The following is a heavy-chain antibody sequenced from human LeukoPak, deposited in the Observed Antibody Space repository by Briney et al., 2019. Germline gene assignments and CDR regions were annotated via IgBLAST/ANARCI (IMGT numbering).Heavy chain of an antibody. CDR3: AREHVRIAAAGTRYFQH. D-gene: IGHD6-13*01. Sequence: ASVKVSCKASGYTFSGYYMHWVRQAPGQGLEWMGWINPNSGGTNYAQKFQGRVTMTRDTSISTAYMELSRLRSDDTAVYYCAREHVRIAAAGTRYFQHWGQGTLVTVSP. CDR1: GYTFSGYY. CDR2: INPNSGGT. J-gene: IGHJ1*01. V-gene: IGHV1-2*02.